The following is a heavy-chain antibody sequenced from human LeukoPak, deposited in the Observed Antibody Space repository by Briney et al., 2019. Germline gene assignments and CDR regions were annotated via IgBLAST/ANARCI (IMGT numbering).Heavy chain of an antibody. CDR1: GYTFTSYA. CDR2: INAGNGNT. Sequence: ASVKVSCKASGYTFTSYAIHWVRQAPGQRLEWMGWINAGNGNTKYSQKLQGRVTITRDTSASTAYMELSRLRSEDTAVYYCARDYYDSSGYYFPSYFDYWGQGTLVTVSS. J-gene: IGHJ4*02. CDR3: ARDYYDSSGYYFPSYFDY. D-gene: IGHD3-22*01. V-gene: IGHV1-3*01.